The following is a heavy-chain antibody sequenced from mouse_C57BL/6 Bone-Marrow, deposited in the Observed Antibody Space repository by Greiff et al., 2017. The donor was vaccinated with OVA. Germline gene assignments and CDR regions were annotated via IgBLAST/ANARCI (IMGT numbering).Heavy chain of an antibody. D-gene: IGHD3-2*02. Sequence: AQLQQSGAELARPGASVKLSCKASGYTFTSYGISWVKQRTGQGLEWIGEIYPRSGNTYYNEKFKGKATLTADKSSSTAYMELRSLTSEDSAVDFGARWGSGYGAWFAYWGKGTLVTVYA. CDR3: ARWGSGYGAWFAY. J-gene: IGHJ3*01. CDR1: GYTFTSYG. V-gene: IGHV1-81*01. CDR2: IYPRSGNT.